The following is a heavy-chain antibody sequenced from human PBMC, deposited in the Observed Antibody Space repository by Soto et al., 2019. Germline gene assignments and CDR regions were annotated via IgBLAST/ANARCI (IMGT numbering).Heavy chain of an antibody. J-gene: IGHJ4*02. CDR2: ISDSGGST. CDR3: AKASSGY. CDR1: GLTFSSNA. D-gene: IGHD3-10*01. V-gene: IGHV3-23*01. Sequence: EVQLLESGGGLVQPGGSLRLSCAASGLTFSSNAMSWVRQAPGKGLEWVSTISDSGGSTYYADSVKGRFTISRDNSKKTLYLQMNSLRAEDTAVYYCAKASSGYWGQGALVTVSS.